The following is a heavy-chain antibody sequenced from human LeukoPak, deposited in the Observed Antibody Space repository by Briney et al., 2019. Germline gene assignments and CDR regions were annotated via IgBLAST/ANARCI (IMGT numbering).Heavy chain of an antibody. CDR2: INHSGST. D-gene: IGHD3-22*01. Sequence: NPSETLSLTCAVYGGSFSGYYWSWIRQPPGKGLEWIGEINHSGSTNYNPSLKSRVTISVDTSKNQFSLKLSSVTAADAAVYYCARAGDSSGAKPDFDYWGQGTLVTVSS. CDR3: ARAGDSSGAKPDFDY. CDR1: GGSFSGYY. J-gene: IGHJ4*02. V-gene: IGHV4-34*01.